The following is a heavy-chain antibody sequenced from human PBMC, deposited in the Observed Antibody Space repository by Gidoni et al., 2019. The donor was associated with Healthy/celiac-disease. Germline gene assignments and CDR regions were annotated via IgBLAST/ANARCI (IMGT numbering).Heavy chain of an antibody. V-gene: IGHV3-33*01. CDR2: IWYDGSNK. CDR1: GFTFSSYG. D-gene: IGHD6-13*01. CDR3: ARGAYSSSWYRDLYYYYGMDV. Sequence: QVQLVESGGGVVQPGRSLRLSCAASGFTFSSYGMHWVRQAPGKGLEWVAVIWYDGSNKYYADSVKGRFTISRDNSKNTLYLQMNSLRAEDTAVYYCARGAYSSSWYRDLYYYYGMDVWGQGTTVTVSS. J-gene: IGHJ6*02.